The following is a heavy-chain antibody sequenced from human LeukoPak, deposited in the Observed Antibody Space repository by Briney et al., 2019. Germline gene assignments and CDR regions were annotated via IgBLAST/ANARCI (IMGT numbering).Heavy chain of an antibody. D-gene: IGHD6-13*01. CDR1: GFTFSSYS. V-gene: IGHV3-21*01. Sequence: PGGSLRLSCAASGFTFSSYSMNWVRQAPGKGLEWVSSISSSSSYIYYADSVKGRFTISRDNAKNLLYLQMNSLRAEDTAVYYCARDGIAAAAYYFDYWGQGTLVTVSS. CDR2: ISSSSSYI. CDR3: ARDGIAAAAYYFDY. J-gene: IGHJ4*02.